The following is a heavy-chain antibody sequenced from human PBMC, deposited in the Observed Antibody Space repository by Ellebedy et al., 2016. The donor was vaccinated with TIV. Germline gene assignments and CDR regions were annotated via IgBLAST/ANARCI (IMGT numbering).Heavy chain of an antibody. CDR1: GFTFSSYN. CDR3: ARDRETDFDY. CDR2: ISSSSIYK. V-gene: IGHV3-21*01. J-gene: IGHJ4*02. Sequence: GGSLRLXXAASGFTFSSYNMNWVRQAPGKGLEWVSSISSSSIYKYYADSVKGRFTISRDNTKNSLFLLMNNLRVEDTAVYYCARDRETDFDYWGQGTLVTVSS. D-gene: IGHD3-10*01.